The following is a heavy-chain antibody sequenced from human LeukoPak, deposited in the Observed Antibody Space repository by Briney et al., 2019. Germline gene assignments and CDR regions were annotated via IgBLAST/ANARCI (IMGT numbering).Heavy chain of an antibody. Sequence: ASVKVSCKASGYTFTSYDINWVRQATGQGLEWMGWMNPNSGNTGYAQKFQGRVTITADESTSTAYMELSSLRSEDTAVYYCARGGNYYDSSGYAEKPYYFDYWGQGTLVTVSS. D-gene: IGHD3-22*01. J-gene: IGHJ4*02. CDR1: GYTFTSYD. CDR2: MNPNSGNT. V-gene: IGHV1-8*01. CDR3: ARGGNYYDSSGYAEKPYYFDY.